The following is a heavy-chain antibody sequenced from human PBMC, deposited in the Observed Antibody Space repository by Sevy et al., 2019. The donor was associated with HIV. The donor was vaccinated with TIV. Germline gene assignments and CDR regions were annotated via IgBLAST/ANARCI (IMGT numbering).Heavy chain of an antibody. CDR3: AKDNFSRRRDGYNYLFDY. Sequence: GGSLRLSCAASGFTFSSYGMHWVRQAPGKGLEWVAVIWYDGSNKYYADSVKGRFTISRDNSKNTLYLQMNSLRAEDTAVYYCAKDNFSRRRDGYNYLFDYWGQGTLVTVSP. J-gene: IGHJ4*02. D-gene: IGHD5-12*01. CDR1: GFTFSSYG. V-gene: IGHV3-33*06. CDR2: IWYDGSNK.